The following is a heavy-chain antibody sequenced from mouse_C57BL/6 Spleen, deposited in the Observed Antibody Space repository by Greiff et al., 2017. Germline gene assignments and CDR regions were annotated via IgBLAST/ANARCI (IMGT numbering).Heavy chain of an antibody. Sequence: DVQLVESGGDLVKPGGSLKLSCAASGFTFSSYGMSWVRQTPDKRLEWVATISSGGSYTYYPDSVKGRFTISRDNAKNTLYLQMSSLKSEDTAMYYCARQGVAKGSSMDYWGQGTSVTVSS. V-gene: IGHV5-6*01. J-gene: IGHJ4*01. CDR3: ARQGVAKGSSMDY. CDR1: GFTFSSYG. CDR2: ISSGGSYT. D-gene: IGHD1-1*01.